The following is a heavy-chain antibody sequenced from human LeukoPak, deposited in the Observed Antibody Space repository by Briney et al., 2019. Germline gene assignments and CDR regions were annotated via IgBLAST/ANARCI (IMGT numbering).Heavy chain of an antibody. CDR1: GYSFTNYW. Sequence: GESLETSFKGSGYSFTNYWIGWVRQMPGKGLEWMGIIYPGDSDTRYRPSFQGQVTISADKSISTAYLQWNSLKASDTAMYYCTRGLSVGAFRYWGQGTLGTVSS. J-gene: IGHJ4*02. D-gene: IGHD1-26*01. CDR2: IYPGDSDT. CDR3: TRGLSVGAFRY. V-gene: IGHV5-51*01.